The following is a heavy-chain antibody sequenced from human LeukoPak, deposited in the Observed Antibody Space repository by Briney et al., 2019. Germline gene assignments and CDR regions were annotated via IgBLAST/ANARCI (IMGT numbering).Heavy chain of an antibody. J-gene: IGHJ4*02. CDR2: ISYDGSNK. D-gene: IGHD3-10*01. CDR3: ASSASGSGSYYNTLNY. Sequence: GGSLRLSCAASGFTFSSYGMHWVRQAPGKGLEWVAVISYDGSNKYYADSVKGRFTISRDNSKNTLYLQMNSLRAEDTAVYYCASSASGSGSYYNTLNYWGQGTLVTVSS. CDR1: GFTFSSYG. V-gene: IGHV3-30*19.